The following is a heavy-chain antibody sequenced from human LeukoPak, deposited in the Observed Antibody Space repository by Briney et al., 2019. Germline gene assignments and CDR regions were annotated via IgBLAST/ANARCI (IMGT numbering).Heavy chain of an antibody. D-gene: IGHD7-27*01. J-gene: IGHJ4*02. Sequence: ASVTVSCTASGYTFTSYDFNWVRQATGQRPEWMGWMSPNSGDTGYAQKFQDRVTMTRNTSISTAYMELSSLRSDDTAVYYCARGPPNWGYDYWGPGTLVTVSS. V-gene: IGHV1-8*01. CDR1: GYTFTSYD. CDR3: ARGPPNWGYDY. CDR2: MSPNSGDT.